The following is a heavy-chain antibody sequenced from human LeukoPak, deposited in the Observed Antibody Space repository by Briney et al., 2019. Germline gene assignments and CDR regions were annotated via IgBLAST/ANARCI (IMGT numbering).Heavy chain of an antibody. Sequence: SGGPLRLSWAASGFTFSSYAMSWVRQPPGKGLNWVSSISGSGGNTFYADSLKGRFTISRDNSKNTLYLHMNSLTADDTAVYYCARDWVSTVTTPFDIWGQGTMVTVSS. CDR3: ARDWVSTVTTPFDI. CDR1: GFTFSSYA. D-gene: IGHD4-17*01. J-gene: IGHJ3*02. V-gene: IGHV3-23*01. CDR2: ISGSGGNT.